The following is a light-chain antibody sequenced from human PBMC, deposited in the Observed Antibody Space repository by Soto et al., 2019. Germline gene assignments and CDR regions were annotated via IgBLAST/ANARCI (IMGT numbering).Light chain of an antibody. J-gene: IGKJ1*01. CDR3: QQYGNSPWT. CDR2: GAS. CDR1: QSVSSN. Sequence: EKVMTQSPATLSVSPGERATLSCRASQSVSSNLAWYQQKPGQAPRLLIYGASTRATGIPARFSGSGSGTDFTLTISSLQSEDFAVYYCQQYGNSPWTFGQGTKVDIK. V-gene: IGKV3-15*01.